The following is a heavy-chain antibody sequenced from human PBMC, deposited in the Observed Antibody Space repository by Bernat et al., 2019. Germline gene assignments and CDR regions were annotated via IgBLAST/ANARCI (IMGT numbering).Heavy chain of an antibody. Sequence: EVQLVESGGGLVKPGGSLRLSCAASGFTFSSYSMNWVRQAPGKGLEWVSSISSSSSYIYYADSVKGRFIISRDNAKNSLYLQMNSLRAEDTAVYYCARDQRDCSSTSCYTFDYYMDVWGKGTTVTVSS. D-gene: IGHD2-2*02. CDR3: ARDQRDCSSTSCYTFDYYMDV. V-gene: IGHV3-21*01. J-gene: IGHJ6*03. CDR2: ISSSSSYI. CDR1: GFTFSSYS.